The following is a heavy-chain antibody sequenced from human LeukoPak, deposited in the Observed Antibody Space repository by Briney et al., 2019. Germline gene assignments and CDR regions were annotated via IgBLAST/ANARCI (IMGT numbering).Heavy chain of an antibody. J-gene: IGHJ4*02. CDR2: ISYDGSNK. Sequence: GGSLRLSCAASGFTFSSYAMHSVRQAPGKGLEWVAVISYDGSNKYYADSVKGRFTISRDNSKNTLYLQMNSLRAEDTAVYYCARQGITQGFDYWGQGTLVTVSS. V-gene: IGHV3-30-3*01. D-gene: IGHD3-10*01. CDR1: GFTFSSYA. CDR3: ARQGITQGFDY.